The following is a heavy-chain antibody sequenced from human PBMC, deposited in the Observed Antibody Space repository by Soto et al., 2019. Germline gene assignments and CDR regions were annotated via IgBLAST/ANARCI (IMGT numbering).Heavy chain of an antibody. CDR3: ARPFPDNTYYYYGMDV. CDR2: IGRSGDTT. CDR1: GFTFSSYA. Sequence: LRLSCAASGFTFSSYAMSWVRQAPGKGLEWVSTIGRSGDTTYYADSVKGRFTVSRDNSKNALYLQLNSLRAEDTAVYYCARPFPDNTYYYYGMDVWGQGTTVTVSS. V-gene: IGHV3-23*01. J-gene: IGHJ6*02. D-gene: IGHD1-1*01.